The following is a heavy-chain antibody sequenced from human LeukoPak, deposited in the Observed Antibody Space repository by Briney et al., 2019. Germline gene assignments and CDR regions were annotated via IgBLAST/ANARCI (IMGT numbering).Heavy chain of an antibody. V-gene: IGHV3-23*01. CDR2: ISGSGDST. CDR3: ARRSGYFDC. CDR1: GFTFSSYD. D-gene: IGHD2-15*01. Sequence: GGSLRLSCAASGFTFSSYDMSWVRQAPGKGLEWVSSISGSGDSTYYADSVKGRFTISRDNSKNTLYLQMNSLRAEDTALYYCARRSGYFDCWGQGTLVTVSS. J-gene: IGHJ4*02.